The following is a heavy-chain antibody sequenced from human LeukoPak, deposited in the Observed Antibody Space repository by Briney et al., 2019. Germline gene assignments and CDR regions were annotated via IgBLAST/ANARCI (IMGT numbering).Heavy chain of an antibody. D-gene: IGHD6-13*01. V-gene: IGHV3-20*04. CDR2: INLNGGST. Sequence: GGSLRLSCAASGFTFDDYGMGWVRQAPGKGLEGVSGINLNGGSTGYADSVKGRFTISRDNAKNSLYLQMNSLRAEDTALYYCARDKIGSSWTTDFDYWGQGTLVTVSS. CDR3: ARDKIGSSWTTDFDY. CDR1: GFTFDDYG. J-gene: IGHJ4*02.